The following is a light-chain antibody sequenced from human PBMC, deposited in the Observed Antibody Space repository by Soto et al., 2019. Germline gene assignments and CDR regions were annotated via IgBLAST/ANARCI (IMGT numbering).Light chain of an antibody. J-gene: IGKJ1*01. CDR3: QQYNSYSPT. CDR2: KAS. Sequence: DIQMTQSPSTLSASVGDRVTITCRASPSISVWLAWYQQKAGKAPNLLIYKASRLESGVPSRFGGRGSETEFTLTISGLQPGDSATYYCQQYNSYSPTFGQGTKVEVK. V-gene: IGKV1-5*03. CDR1: PSISVW.